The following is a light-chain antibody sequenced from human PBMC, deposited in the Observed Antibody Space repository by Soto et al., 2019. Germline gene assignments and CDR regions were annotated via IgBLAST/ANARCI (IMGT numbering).Light chain of an antibody. Sequence: QSVLTQPPSASGTPGQRVTISCSGSSSNIGSETVNWYQDLPGTAPKLLIYLNNQRPSGVPDRFSGSKSGTSASLAISGLQSEDEADYYCATWDDSLKRVVFGGGTKVTVL. V-gene: IGLV1-44*01. CDR1: SSNIGSET. J-gene: IGLJ2*01. CDR3: ATWDDSLKRVV. CDR2: LNN.